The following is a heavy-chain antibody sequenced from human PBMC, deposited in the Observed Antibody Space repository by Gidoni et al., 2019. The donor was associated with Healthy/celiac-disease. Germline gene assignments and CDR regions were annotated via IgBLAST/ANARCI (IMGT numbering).Heavy chain of an antibody. CDR1: GFTFSSYG. V-gene: IGHV3-33*01. D-gene: IGHD6-13*01. Sequence: QVQLVESGGGVVQPGRSLRLSCAASGFTFSSYGMHWVRQAPGKGLEWVAVIWYDGSNKYYADSVKGRFTISRDNSKNTLYLQMNSLRAEDTAVYYCARDPLDSSSWSWAFDIWGQGTMVTVSS. J-gene: IGHJ3*02. CDR3: ARDPLDSSSWSWAFDI. CDR2: IWYDGSNK.